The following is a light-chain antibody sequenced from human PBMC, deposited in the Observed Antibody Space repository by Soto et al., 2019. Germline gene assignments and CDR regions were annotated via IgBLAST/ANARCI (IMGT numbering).Light chain of an antibody. Sequence: EIVMTQSPATLSVSPGERATLSCRASQNVSSNLDWYQQKPGQAPRILIYGASTRATGIPARFSGSGSGTEFTLTISSLQSEDFAVYYCQQYNNGPPLTFGGGTKVEIK. V-gene: IGKV3-15*01. CDR2: GAS. CDR3: QQYNNGPPLT. J-gene: IGKJ4*01. CDR1: QNVSSN.